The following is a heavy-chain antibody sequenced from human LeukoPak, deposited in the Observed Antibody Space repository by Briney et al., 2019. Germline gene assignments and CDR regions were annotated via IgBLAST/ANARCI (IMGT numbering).Heavy chain of an antibody. J-gene: IGHJ4*02. CDR3: ANKRDY. V-gene: IGHV3-30*18. Sequence: GGSLRLSCAASGFTFRTYGMHWVRQAPGKGLEWVAVISYGGSNKYYADSVKGRFTISRDNSKNTLYLHMNSLRAEDTAMYYCANKRDYWGQGTLVTVSS. CDR1: GFTFRTYG. CDR2: ISYGGSNK.